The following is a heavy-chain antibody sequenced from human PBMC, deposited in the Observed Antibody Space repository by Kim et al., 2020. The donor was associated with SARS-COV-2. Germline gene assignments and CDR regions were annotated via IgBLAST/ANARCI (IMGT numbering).Heavy chain of an antibody. D-gene: IGHD2-8*02. V-gene: IGHV3-11*01. Sequence: GGSLRLSCAVSGFTFSDYYMTWIRQAPGKGLEWVSYISISGTTIYYTDSVKGRFTISRDNAKNSLYLEMNSLRAEDTAVYYCARDRSLLSWIPFDYWGQG. CDR2: ISISGTTI. CDR1: GFTFSDYY. CDR3: ARDRSLLSWIPFDY. J-gene: IGHJ4*02.